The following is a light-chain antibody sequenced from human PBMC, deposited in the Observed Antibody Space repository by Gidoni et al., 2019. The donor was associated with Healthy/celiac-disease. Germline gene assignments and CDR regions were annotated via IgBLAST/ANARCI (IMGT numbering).Light chain of an antibody. J-gene: IGLJ2*01. V-gene: IGLV2-23*01. CDR3: CSYAGSSGLV. Sequence: QSALTQPASVSGSPGQSITISCTGTSSDVGSYNLVSWYQQHPGKAPKLMIYEGSKRPSGVSNRFSGSKSGNTASLTISGLQAEDEADYSCCSYAGSSGLVFGGGTKLTVL. CDR1: SSDVGSYNL. CDR2: EGS.